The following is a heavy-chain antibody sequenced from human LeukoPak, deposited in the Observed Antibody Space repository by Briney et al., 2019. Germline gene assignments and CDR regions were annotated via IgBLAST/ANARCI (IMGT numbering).Heavy chain of an antibody. D-gene: IGHD2-15*01. CDR2: ISGSGGST. CDR1: GFTFSSYA. CDR3: AKERDIVVVVAATHFDY. V-gene: IGHV3-23*01. Sequence: PGGSLRLSCAASGFTFSSYAMSWVRQAPGKGLEWVSAISGSGGSTYYADSVKGRFTISRDNSKNTLYLQMNSLRAEDTAVYYCAKERDIVVVVAATHFDYWGQGTLVTVSS. J-gene: IGHJ4*02.